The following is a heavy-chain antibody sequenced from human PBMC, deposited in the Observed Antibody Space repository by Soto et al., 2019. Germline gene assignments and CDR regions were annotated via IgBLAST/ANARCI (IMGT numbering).Heavy chain of an antibody. CDR3: ARDQAVSSKGNYGTDY. D-gene: IGHD3-10*01. CDR2: ISAYNGNT. CDR1: GYTFTSYG. Sequence: QVPLVQSGAEVQKPGASVKVSCKASGYTFTSYGISWVRQAPGQGLEWMGWISAYNGNTNYAQKLQGRVTMTTDTSTSTAYMELRSLRSDDTAVYYCARDQAVSSKGNYGTDYWGQGTLVTVSS. J-gene: IGHJ4*02. V-gene: IGHV1-18*01.